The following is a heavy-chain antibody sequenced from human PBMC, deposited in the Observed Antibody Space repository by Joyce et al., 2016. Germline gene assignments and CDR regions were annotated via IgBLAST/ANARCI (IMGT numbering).Heavy chain of an antibody. V-gene: IGHV3-53*01. CDR3: ARDSFDSSGYLKGLMDAFDI. CDR1: GSTVSYNY. CDR2: IYSSGNT. Sequence: EVQLVESGGGLIQPGGSLRLSCAASGSTVSYNYMTWVRQAPGKGLEWVSVIYSSGNTYYADSVKGRFTISRDNSKNTVYLQMNSLRVEDTAVYYCARDSFDSSGYLKGLMDAFDIWGQGTMVTVSP. D-gene: IGHD3-22*01. J-gene: IGHJ3*02.